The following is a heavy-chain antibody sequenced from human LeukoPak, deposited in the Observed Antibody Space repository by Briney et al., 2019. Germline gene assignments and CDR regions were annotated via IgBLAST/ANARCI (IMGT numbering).Heavy chain of an antibody. J-gene: IGHJ4*02. CDR2: MYYSGNT. V-gene: IGHV4-39*01. D-gene: IGHD3-22*01. CDR3: ARQYFDRTGYYYFDY. CDR1: GDAITGSGYY. Sequence: SETLSLTCTVSGDAITGSGYYWGWLRQSPGKGLEWIGSMYYSGNTYSNPSLESRVTMSADTSKNQFSLKLNSVSVADTAVYYGARQYFDRTGYYYFDYWGQGTLVIVSS.